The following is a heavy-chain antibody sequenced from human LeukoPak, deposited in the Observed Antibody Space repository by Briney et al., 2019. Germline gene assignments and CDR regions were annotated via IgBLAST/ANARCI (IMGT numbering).Heavy chain of an antibody. V-gene: IGHV3-30*18. J-gene: IGHJ6*02. D-gene: IGHD3-10*01. Sequence: GGSLRLSCAASGFTFSSYGMHWVRQAPGKGLEWVAVISYDGSNKYYADPVKGRFTISRDNSKNTLYLQMNSLRAEDTAVYYCAKGGPYYGSGPDYYYYYGMDVWGQGTTVTVSS. CDR2: ISYDGSNK. CDR3: AKGGPYYGSGPDYYYYYGMDV. CDR1: GFTFSSYG.